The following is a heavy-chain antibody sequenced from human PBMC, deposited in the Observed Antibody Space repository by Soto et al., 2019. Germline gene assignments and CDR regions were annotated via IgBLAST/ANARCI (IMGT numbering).Heavy chain of an antibody. CDR3: ARVRIVGAREIDF. CDR1: GCTFHRHG. J-gene: IGHJ4*01. CDR2: ISGYNGDI. Sequence: AAVQVSHQRTGCTFHRHGITWVRQAPGQGLEWMGCISGYNGDINYEQKFQGGVTLSSDTPTSTVYLELKSLRFDDTAVYYCARVRIVGAREIDFWGQGTLVTVSS. V-gene: IGHV1-18*04. D-gene: IGHD1-26*01.